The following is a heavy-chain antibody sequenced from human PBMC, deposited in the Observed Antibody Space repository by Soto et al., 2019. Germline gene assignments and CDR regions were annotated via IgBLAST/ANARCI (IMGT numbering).Heavy chain of an antibody. D-gene: IGHD6-13*01. CDR1: GYTFTSYG. CDR2: ISAYNGNT. CDR3: ARDGGAAAAIKNYGMDV. Sequence: QVQLVQSGAEVKKPGASVKVSCKASGYTFTSYGISWVRQTPGQGLEWMGWISAYNGNTNYAQKLQGRLTMTTDTATSTAYMELRSLRPDDTAVYYCARDGGAAAAIKNYGMDVWGQGTTVTVSS. V-gene: IGHV1-18*01. J-gene: IGHJ6*02.